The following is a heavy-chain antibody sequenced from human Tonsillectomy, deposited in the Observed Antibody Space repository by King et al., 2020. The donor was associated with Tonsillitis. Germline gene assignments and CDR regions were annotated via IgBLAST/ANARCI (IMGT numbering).Heavy chain of an antibody. CDR3: ARDLGPNWFDP. V-gene: IGHV1-2*02. D-gene: IGHD3-16*01. CDR1: GYTFTGYY. J-gene: IGHJ5*02. CDR2: INPNSGGA. Sequence: QLVQSGAEVKKPGASVKVSCKASGYTFTGYYMHWVRQALGQGLEWMGWINPNSGGAKYGQEFQGRVTMTRDTSVSTAYMELSGLRSDDTAVYYCARDLGPNWFDPWGQGTLVTVSS.